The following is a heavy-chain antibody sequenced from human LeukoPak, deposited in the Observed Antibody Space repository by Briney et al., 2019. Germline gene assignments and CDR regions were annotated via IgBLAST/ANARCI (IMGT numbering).Heavy chain of an antibody. Sequence: GGSLRLSCAASGFDLSTYAMTWVRQAPAKGLEWVSSIRIGGGGTYYAGSVKGRFTISRDNSENTLHLQMNNLRVGDTAKYFCARCMVLSQGWCNWFDPWGQGTLVTVPS. D-gene: IGHD6-13*01. CDR2: IRIGGGGT. CDR1: GFDLSTYA. V-gene: IGHV3-23*01. CDR3: ARCMVLSQGWCNWFDP. J-gene: IGHJ5*02.